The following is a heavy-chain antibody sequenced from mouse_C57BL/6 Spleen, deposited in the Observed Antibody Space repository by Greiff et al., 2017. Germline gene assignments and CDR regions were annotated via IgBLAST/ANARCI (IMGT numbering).Heavy chain of an antibody. CDR2: ISDGGSYT. D-gene: IGHD2-5*01. Sequence: EVKLVESGGGLVKPGGSLKLSCAASGFTFSSYAMSWVRQTPEKRLEWVATISDGGSYTYYPDNVKGRFTISRDNAKNNLYLQMSHLKSEDTAMYYCANSNYSYYYAMDYWGQGTSVTVSS. CDR1: GFTFSSYA. CDR3: ANSNYSYYYAMDY. J-gene: IGHJ4*01. V-gene: IGHV5-4*03.